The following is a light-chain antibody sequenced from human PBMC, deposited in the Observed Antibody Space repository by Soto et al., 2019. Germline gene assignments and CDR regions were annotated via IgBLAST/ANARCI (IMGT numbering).Light chain of an antibody. J-gene: IGKJ5*01. Sequence: EIVLTQSPGTLSLSPGERATLSCRASQSIRSNYLAWYQQKPGQAPRFLIYGAFSRATGIPDRFSGSGSGTDFTLTISSLEPEDFAVYSCQQRSNWPPITFGQGTRLEIK. V-gene: IGKV3D-20*02. CDR2: GAF. CDR1: QSIRSNY. CDR3: QQRSNWPPIT.